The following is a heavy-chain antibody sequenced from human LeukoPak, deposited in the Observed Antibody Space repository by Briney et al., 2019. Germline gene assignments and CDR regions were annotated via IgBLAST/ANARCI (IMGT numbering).Heavy chain of an antibody. CDR3: ARGGYSYGFGY. CDR1: GGSISSSNW. CDR2: IYHSGST. J-gene: IGHJ4*02. D-gene: IGHD5-18*01. Sequence: SETLSLTCAVSGGSISSSNWWSWVRQPPGKGLEWIGEIYHSGSTNYNPSLKRRVTISVDKSKNQFSLKLSSVTAADTAVYYCARGGYSYGFGYWGQGTLVTVSS. V-gene: IGHV4-4*02.